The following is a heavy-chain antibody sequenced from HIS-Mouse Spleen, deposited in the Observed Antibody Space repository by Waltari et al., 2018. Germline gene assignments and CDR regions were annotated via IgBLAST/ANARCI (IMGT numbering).Heavy chain of an antibody. Sequence: QVQLVESGGGVVQPGRSLRLSCAASGFTFSSYGMHWVRQAPGKGLEWVAVISYDGSNKYYADSVKGRFTISRDNAKNSLYLQMNSLRAEDTAVYYCARSPGIAAAGTDYWGQGTLVTVSS. D-gene: IGHD6-13*01. CDR3: ARSPGIAAAGTDY. CDR1: GFTFSSYG. V-gene: IGHV3-30*03. J-gene: IGHJ4*02. CDR2: ISYDGSNK.